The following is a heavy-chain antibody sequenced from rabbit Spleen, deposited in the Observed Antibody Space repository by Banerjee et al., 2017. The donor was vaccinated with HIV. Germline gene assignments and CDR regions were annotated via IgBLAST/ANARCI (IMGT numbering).Heavy chain of an antibody. J-gene: IGHJ3*01. Sequence: QEQLVESGGGLVQPEGSLTLTCTASGFSSSTNYYMCWVRQAPGKGLEWIGCIYTGSGGGTYYASWAKGRFTISKTSSTTVTLQLTSLTAADTATYFCARDAGKSTYYSDRLDIWGPGTLVTVS. CDR3: ARDAGKSTYYSDRLDI. CDR1: GFSSSTNYY. D-gene: IGHD8-1*01. V-gene: IGHV1S45*01. CDR2: IYTGSGGGT.